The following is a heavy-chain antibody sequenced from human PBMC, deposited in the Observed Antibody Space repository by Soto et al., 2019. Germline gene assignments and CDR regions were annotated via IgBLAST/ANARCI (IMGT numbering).Heavy chain of an antibody. CDR1: GFTFSSYA. Sequence: GGSLRLSCAASGFTFSSYAMSWVRQAPGKGLEWVSAISGSGGSTYYADSVKGRFTISRDNSKNTLYLQMNSLRAEDTAVYYCAKDRGLRYFDGPTTNAYWGQGTLVTVSS. CDR3: AKDRGLRYFDGPTTNAY. V-gene: IGHV3-23*01. CDR2: ISGSGGST. J-gene: IGHJ4*02. D-gene: IGHD3-9*01.